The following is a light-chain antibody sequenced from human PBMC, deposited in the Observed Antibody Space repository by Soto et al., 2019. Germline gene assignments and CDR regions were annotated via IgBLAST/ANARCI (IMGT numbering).Light chain of an antibody. V-gene: IGKV1-39*01. CDR3: QQRYSTPLLT. Sequence: DIQMTQSPSSLSASVGDRVTITCRASQSISNYLNWYQQKPGKAPKLLIYAASSLQSGVPSMFSGIGSGTDFTLTISSLQPEDFATYYCQQRYSTPLLTFGGGTKVEFK. J-gene: IGKJ4*01. CDR1: QSISNY. CDR2: AAS.